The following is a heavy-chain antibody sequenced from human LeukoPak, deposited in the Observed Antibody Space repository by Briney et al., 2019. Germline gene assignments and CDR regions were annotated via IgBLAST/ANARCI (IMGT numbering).Heavy chain of an antibody. J-gene: IGHJ4*02. CDR2: ISGSGSST. Sequence: GGSLRLSCAASGFSFGSYAMNWIRQAPGKGLEWVSGISGSGSSTYYADSVKGRFAIFRDNSKNTLYLQMNSLRAEDTAVYYCANRHLWFGELLYPFDYWGQGTLVTVSS. CDR3: ANRHLWFGELLYPFDY. V-gene: IGHV3-23*01. CDR1: GFSFGSYA. D-gene: IGHD3-10*01.